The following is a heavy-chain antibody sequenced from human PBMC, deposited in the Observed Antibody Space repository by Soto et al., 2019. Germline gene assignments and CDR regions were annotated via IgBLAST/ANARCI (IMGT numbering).Heavy chain of an antibody. Sequence: ASVKVSCKASGYTFTSYAMHWVRQAPGQRLEWMGWINAGNGNTKYSQKFQGRVTITRDTSASTAYMELSGLRSEDTAVYYCARWDGYNHDAFDIWGQGTMVTVSS. V-gene: IGHV1-3*01. CDR1: GYTFTSYA. CDR3: ARWDGYNHDAFDI. J-gene: IGHJ3*02. D-gene: IGHD5-12*01. CDR2: INAGNGNT.